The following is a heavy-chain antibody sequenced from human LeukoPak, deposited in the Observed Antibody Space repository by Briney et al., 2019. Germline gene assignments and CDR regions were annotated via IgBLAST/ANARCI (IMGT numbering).Heavy chain of an antibody. CDR1: GFTFSSYA. D-gene: IGHD6-19*01. CDR2: ISGSGGST. Sequence: PGGSLRLSCAASGFTFSSYAMSWVRQAPGKGLEWVSTISGSGGSTYYADSVKGRFTISRDNSKDTLYLQMNSLRAEDTAVYYCAKGLIAVAANDAFDIWGQGTMVTVSS. V-gene: IGHV3-23*01. J-gene: IGHJ3*02. CDR3: AKGLIAVAANDAFDI.